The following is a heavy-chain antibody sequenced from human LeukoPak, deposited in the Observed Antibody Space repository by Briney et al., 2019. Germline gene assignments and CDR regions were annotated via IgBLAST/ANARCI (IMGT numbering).Heavy chain of an antibody. CDR1: GYTFTSYD. Sequence: ASVKVSCKASGYTFTSYDINWVRQATGQGLEWMGWMNPNSGNTGYAQKFQGRVTMTRNTSISTAYMELSSLRSEDTAVYYCARPPPHNQPFNYWAKGPLFPFSS. V-gene: IGHV1-8*01. J-gene: IGHJ4*02. CDR2: MNPNSGNT. CDR3: ARPPPHNQPFNY. D-gene: IGHD1-1*01.